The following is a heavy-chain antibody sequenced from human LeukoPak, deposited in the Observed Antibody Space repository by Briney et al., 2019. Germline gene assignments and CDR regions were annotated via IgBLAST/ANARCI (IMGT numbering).Heavy chain of an antibody. CDR1: GFTFSSYG. CDR2: IWYDGSNK. D-gene: IGHD3-3*01. V-gene: IGHV3-33*01. CDR3: AREYYDFWSGYYTGRAFDY. J-gene: IGHJ4*02. Sequence: GGSLRLSCAASGFTFSSYGMHWVRQAPGKGLEWVAVIWYDGSNKYYADSVKGRFTISRDNAKNSLYLQMNSLRAEDTAVYYCAREYYDFWSGYYTGRAFDYWGQGTLVTVSS.